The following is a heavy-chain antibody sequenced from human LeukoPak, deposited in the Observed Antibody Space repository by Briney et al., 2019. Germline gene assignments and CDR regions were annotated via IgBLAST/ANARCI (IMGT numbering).Heavy chain of an antibody. J-gene: IGHJ4*02. V-gene: IGHV4-59*08. D-gene: IGHD3-10*01. CDR3: ARGATYYYGSGSYSFES. Sequence: SETLSLTCTVSGGSISSYYWSRIRQPPGKGLEWIGYIYYSGSTNYNPSLKSQVTISVDTSKNQFSLKLSSVTAADTAVYYCARGATYYYGSGSYSFESWGQGTLVTVSS. CDR2: IYYSGST. CDR1: GGSISSYY.